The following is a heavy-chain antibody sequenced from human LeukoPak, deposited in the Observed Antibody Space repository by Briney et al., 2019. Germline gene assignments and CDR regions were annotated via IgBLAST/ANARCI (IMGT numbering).Heavy chain of an antibody. Sequence: GASVKVSCKASGYTFTSYGISWVRQAPGQGLEWMGWISAYNGNTNYAQKLQGRVTMTTDTSTSTAYMELRSLRSDDTAVYYCARLPARLIAARPRGGGYYYGMDVWGQGTTVTVSS. J-gene: IGHJ6*02. CDR2: ISAYNGNT. CDR1: GYTFTSYG. V-gene: IGHV1-18*01. CDR3: ARLPARLIAARPRGGGYYYGMDV. D-gene: IGHD6-6*01.